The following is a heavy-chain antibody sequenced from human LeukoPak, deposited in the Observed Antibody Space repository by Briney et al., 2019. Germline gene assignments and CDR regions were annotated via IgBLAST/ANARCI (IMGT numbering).Heavy chain of an antibody. CDR1: GHTFTSYG. J-gene: IGHJ5*02. CDR2: ISAYNGNT. Sequence: ASVKVSCKASGHTFTSYGISWVRQAPGQGLEWMGWISAYNGNTNYAQKLQGRVTMTTETSTSTACMELRGLRSDDTAVYYCARRRDYDSSGYYHNWFDPWGQGTLVTVSS. D-gene: IGHD3-22*01. CDR3: ARRRDYDSSGYYHNWFDP. V-gene: IGHV1-18*01.